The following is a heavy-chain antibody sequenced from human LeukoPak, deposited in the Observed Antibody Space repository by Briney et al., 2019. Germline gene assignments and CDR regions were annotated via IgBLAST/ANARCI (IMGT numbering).Heavy chain of an antibody. J-gene: IGHJ4*02. CDR2: IYYSGST. D-gene: IGHD6-19*01. CDR3: ARDSEVSSGWYPFDY. CDR1: GGSISSYY. Sequence: SETLSLTCTVSGGSISSYYWSWIRQPPGKGLEWIGYIYYSGSTNYSPSLKSRVTISGDTSKNQFSLKLSSVTAADTAVYYCARDSEVSSGWYPFDYWGQGTLVTVSS. V-gene: IGHV4-59*01.